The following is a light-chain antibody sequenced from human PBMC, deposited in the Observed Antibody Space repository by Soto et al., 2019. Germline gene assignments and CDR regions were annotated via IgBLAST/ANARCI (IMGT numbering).Light chain of an antibody. Sequence: SYELTQPPSVSVAPGKTARITWGGNKIGSKSVHWYQQKPGQAPVLVIYYDSDRPSGIPERFSGSNSGNTATLTISRVEAGDEADYYCQVWDSSSDHVVFGGGTQLTVL. CDR3: QVWDSSSDHVV. CDR2: YDS. J-gene: IGLJ2*01. V-gene: IGLV3-21*04. CDR1: KIGSKS.